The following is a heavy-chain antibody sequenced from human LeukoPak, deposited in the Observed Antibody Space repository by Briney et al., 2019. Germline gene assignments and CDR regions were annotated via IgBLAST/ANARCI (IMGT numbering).Heavy chain of an antibody. J-gene: IGHJ4*02. CDR3: ARGGQVTFDN. CDR2: IKQDGSEK. CDR1: GFTFSNYW. D-gene: IGHD4-11*01. V-gene: IGHV3-7*01. Sequence: PGGSLRLSCAASGFTFSNYWMSWVRQAPGKGLEWVANIKQDGSEKYYVDSVKGRFTISRDKVKNSLYLQMNSLRAEDTAVYYCARGGQVTFDNWGQGTLVTVSS.